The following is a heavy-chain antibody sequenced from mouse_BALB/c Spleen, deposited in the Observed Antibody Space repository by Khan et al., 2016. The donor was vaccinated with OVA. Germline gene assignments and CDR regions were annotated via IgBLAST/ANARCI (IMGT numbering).Heavy chain of an antibody. D-gene: IGHD1-1*01. J-gene: IGHJ3*01. CDR2: IDTENGNI. CDR3: SRSGYFAWFAY. CDR1: GFNIKDYY. Sequence: EVQLQESGAELVRPGALVKLSCKASGFNIKDYYLHWVKQRPEQGLEWIGWIDTENGNIVYDPKFQGKASITSDTSSNTAYLQLSNLTSEETSVYYFSRSGYFAWFAYLGQVTLVTVSS. V-gene: IGHV14-1*02.